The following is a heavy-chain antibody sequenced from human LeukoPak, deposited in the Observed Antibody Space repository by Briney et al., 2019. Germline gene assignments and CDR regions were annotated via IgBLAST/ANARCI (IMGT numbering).Heavy chain of an antibody. V-gene: IGHV3-43D*03. Sequence: GGSLRLSCAASGFTFSSYEMNWVRQAPGKGLEWVSLISWDGGSTYYADSVKGRFTISRDNSKNSLYLQMNSLRAEDTALYYCAKDSKGNVDYWGQGTLITVSS. J-gene: IGHJ4*02. D-gene: IGHD2-15*01. CDR3: AKDSKGNVDY. CDR2: ISWDGGST. CDR1: GFTFSSYE.